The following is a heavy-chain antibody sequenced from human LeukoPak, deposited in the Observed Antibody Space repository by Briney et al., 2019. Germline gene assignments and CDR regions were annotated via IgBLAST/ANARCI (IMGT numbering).Heavy chain of an antibody. CDR1: GGSVSSGGYY. Sequence: PSQTLSLTCTVSGGSVSSGGYYWSWIRQCPGKGLEWIGSIRYSGRTYYKPSLKSRVTLSVDTSKNQLLLNLRSVTAADTAMYYCAREFNGSPDYLGQGTLVTVSS. V-gene: IGHV4-30-2*03. J-gene: IGHJ4*02. D-gene: IGHD3-10*01. CDR3: AREFNGSPDY. CDR2: IRYSGRT.